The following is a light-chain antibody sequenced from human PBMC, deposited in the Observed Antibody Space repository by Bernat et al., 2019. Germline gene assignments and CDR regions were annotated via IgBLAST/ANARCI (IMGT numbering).Light chain of an antibody. CDR3: CSYAGRYIRSV. Sequence: QSALTQPRSVSGSPGQSVTISCTGTSSDVGGYNYVSWYQQHPGKAPKLMIYDVSKGPSGVPDRFSGSKSGNTASLTISGLQAEDEADYYCCSYAGRYIRSVFGTGTKVTVL. CDR1: SSDVGGYNY. CDR2: DVS. V-gene: IGLV2-11*01. J-gene: IGLJ1*01.